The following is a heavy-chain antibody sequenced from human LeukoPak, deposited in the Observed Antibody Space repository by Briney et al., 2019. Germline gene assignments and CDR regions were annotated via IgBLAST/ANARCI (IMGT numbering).Heavy chain of an antibody. D-gene: IGHD3-9*01. CDR2: IHSSGST. J-gene: IGHJ4*02. CDR1: GGSLSGHF. Sequence: SETLSLTCTVFGGSLSGHFWSWFRRPPGKGLENIGYIHSSGSTNYNPSYKSRVTVSLEMSKNQFSLSLSSVTAADTAVYYCARDPGDTDWYNFDFWGQGILVTVSS. V-gene: IGHV4-59*11. CDR3: ARDPGDTDWYNFDF.